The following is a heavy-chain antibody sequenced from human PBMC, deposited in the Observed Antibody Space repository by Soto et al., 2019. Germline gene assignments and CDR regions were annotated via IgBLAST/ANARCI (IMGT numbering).Heavy chain of an antibody. V-gene: IGHV1-18*04. CDR3: ATSPIAAGYGNWFDR. CDR1: GYTFSSSI. Sequence: QVQLVQSGAEVKKPGASVTVSCKASGYTFSSSIISWVRQAPGQGLEWMGWISVYSGHTNYAPKFQGRVTVTTDTSTSTANMVLRSLRSDDTAVYYCATSPIAAGYGNWFDRWGHGTLVTVSS. CDR2: ISVYSGHT. D-gene: IGHD2-21*01. J-gene: IGHJ5*02.